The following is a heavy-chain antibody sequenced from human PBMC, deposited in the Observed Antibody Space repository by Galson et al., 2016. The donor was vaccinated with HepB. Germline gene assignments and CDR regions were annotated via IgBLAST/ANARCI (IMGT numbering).Heavy chain of an antibody. D-gene: IGHD4-11*01. J-gene: IGHJ3*02. CDR3: ARDRDYTNAFEI. Sequence: SLRLSCAASGFTFRSYWMHWVRQGPGKGLVWVSRINSDGSSTRYADSVKGRFTISRDNAKNTLYLQMNSLRAGDTAVYYCARDRDYTNAFEIWGQGTMVTVSS. CDR2: INSDGSST. V-gene: IGHV3-74*01. CDR1: GFTFRSYW.